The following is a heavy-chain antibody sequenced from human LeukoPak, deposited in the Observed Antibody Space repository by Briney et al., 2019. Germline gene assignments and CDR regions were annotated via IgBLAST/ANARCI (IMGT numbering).Heavy chain of an antibody. J-gene: IGHJ3*02. V-gene: IGHV4-59*01. D-gene: IGHD3-22*01. CDR2: IYYSGST. Sequence: PSETLSLTCTVSGGSISSYYWSWIRQPPGKGLEWIGYIYYSGSTNYNPSLKSRVTISVDTSKNQSSLKLSSVTAADTAVYYCARGLYYYDSSGYGNDAFDIWGQGTMVTVSS. CDR3: ARGLYYYDSSGYGNDAFDI. CDR1: GGSISSYY.